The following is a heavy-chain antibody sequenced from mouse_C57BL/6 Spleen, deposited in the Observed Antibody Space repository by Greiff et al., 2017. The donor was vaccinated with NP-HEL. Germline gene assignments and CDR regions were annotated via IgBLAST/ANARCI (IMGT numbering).Heavy chain of an antibody. J-gene: IGHJ4*01. CDR2: IWSGGST. D-gene: IGHD2-12*01. CDR3: ARNGAPRRFYAMDY. CDR1: GFSLTSYG. Sequence: VQLQQSGPGLVQPSQSLSITCTVSGFSLTSYGVHWVRQSPGKGLEWLGVIWSGGSTDYNAAFISRLSISKDNSKSQVFFKMNSRQADDTAIYYCARNGAPRRFYAMDYWGQGTSVTVSS. V-gene: IGHV2-2*01.